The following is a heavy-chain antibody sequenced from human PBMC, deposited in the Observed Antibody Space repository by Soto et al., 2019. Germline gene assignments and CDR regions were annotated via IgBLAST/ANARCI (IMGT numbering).Heavy chain of an antibody. CDR3: ARKLAIVVVTAPSGMDV. Sequence: GASVKVSCKASGYTFTGYYMHWVRQAPGQGLEWMGWINPNSGGTNYAQKFQGRVTMTRDTSISTAYMELSRLRSDGTAVYYCARKLAIVVVTAPSGMDVWGQGTTVTVSS. D-gene: IGHD2-21*02. CDR2: INPNSGGT. J-gene: IGHJ6*02. CDR1: GYTFTGYY. V-gene: IGHV1-2*02.